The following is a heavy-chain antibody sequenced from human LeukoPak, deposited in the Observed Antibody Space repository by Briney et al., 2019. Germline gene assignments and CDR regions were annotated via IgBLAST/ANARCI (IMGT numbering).Heavy chain of an antibody. CDR2: ISGSGGSI. Sequence: PGGSLTLSCAASGFTFSSYAMSWVRQPPGKGLEWVSGISGSGGSIYYADSVKGRLTISRDSSKNTLYLQMNSLRVEDTATYYCAKELVRGVIPRSGFDYWGQGTLVTVSS. CDR1: GFTFSSYA. V-gene: IGHV3-23*01. CDR3: AKELVRGVIPRSGFDY. J-gene: IGHJ4*02. D-gene: IGHD3-10*01.